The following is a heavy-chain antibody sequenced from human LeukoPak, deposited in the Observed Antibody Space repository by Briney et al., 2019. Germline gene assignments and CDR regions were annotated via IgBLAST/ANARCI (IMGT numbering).Heavy chain of an antibody. Sequence: GGSLRPSCEASGFTFSNFWMHWVRQVPGKGLLWVSRINGDGSSTSYADPVKGRFTISRDNAKNTLYLQMNSLRVEDTAVYYCARDLQFGTGSYPLYWGQGTLVTVSS. CDR3: ARDLQFGTGSYPLY. CDR1: GFTFSNFW. V-gene: IGHV3-74*01. D-gene: IGHD3-10*01. J-gene: IGHJ4*02. CDR2: INGDGSST.